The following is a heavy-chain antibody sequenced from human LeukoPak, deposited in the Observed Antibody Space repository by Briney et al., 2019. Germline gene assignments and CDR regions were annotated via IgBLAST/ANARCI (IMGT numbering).Heavy chain of an antibody. V-gene: IGHV3-66*02. Sequence: GGSLRLSCAVSGFTVSSNYMSWVRQAPGKGLEWVSVIYSGGSKYYADSVKGRFTISRDNSKNTLYLQMNSLRAEDTAVYYCARDQTVATDAAFDIWGQGTMVTVSS. J-gene: IGHJ3*02. CDR2: IYSGGSK. CDR3: ARDQTVATDAAFDI. D-gene: IGHD4-23*01. CDR1: GFTVSSNY.